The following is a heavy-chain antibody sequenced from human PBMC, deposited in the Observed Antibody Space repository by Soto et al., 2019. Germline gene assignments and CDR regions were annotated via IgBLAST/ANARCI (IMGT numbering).Heavy chain of an antibody. CDR3: ARGDSTDCSNGVCSFFYNHDMDV. CDR1: GYSFTDYH. J-gene: IGHJ6*02. D-gene: IGHD2-8*01. CDR2: INPKSGGT. Sequence: QVQLVQSGAEVKKPGASVKVSCKASGYSFTDYHIHWVRQAPGQGLEWLGRINPKSGGTSTAQKFQGWVTMTTDTSISTAYMELTRLTYDDTAIYYCARGDSTDCSNGVCSFFYNHDMDVWGQGTTVTVSS. V-gene: IGHV1-2*04.